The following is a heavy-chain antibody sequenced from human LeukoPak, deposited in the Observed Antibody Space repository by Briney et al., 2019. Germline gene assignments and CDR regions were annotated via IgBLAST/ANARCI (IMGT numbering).Heavy chain of an antibody. CDR1: GFTFIGSA. CDR3: TRRRYDFWSGYYDDY. J-gene: IGHJ4*02. CDR2: IRSKANSYAT. Sequence: GGSLRLSCAASGFTFIGSAMHWVRQASGKGLEWVGCIRSKANSYATAYAASVKGRFTISRDDSKNTAYLQMNSLKTEDTAVYYCTRRRYDFWSGYYDDYWGQGTLVTVSS. D-gene: IGHD3-3*01. V-gene: IGHV3-73*01.